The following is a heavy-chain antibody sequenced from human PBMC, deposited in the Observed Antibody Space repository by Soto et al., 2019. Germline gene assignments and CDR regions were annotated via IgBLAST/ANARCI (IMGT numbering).Heavy chain of an antibody. CDR3: AREADDSSSNFDY. V-gene: IGHV3-21*06. J-gene: IGHJ4*02. CDR1: GFTFTRYS. Sequence: EVQLVESGGGVVKPGGSLRLSCAASGFTFTRYSMNWVRQAPGKGLEWVSAISSTTNYIYYGDSMKGRFTISRDNAKNSLCLEMNSQRAEDTGVYYSAREADDSSSNFDYWGQGTLVTVSS. CDR2: ISSTTNYI. D-gene: IGHD6-6*01.